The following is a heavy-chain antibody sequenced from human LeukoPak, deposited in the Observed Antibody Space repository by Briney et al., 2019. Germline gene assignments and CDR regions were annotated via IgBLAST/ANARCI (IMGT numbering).Heavy chain of an antibody. CDR2: IGSTTTDM. CDR1: GFSLRTFT. V-gene: IGHV3-21*01. Sequence: GGSLRPSCAASGFSLRTFTLHWVRQAPGKGLEWVSSIGSTTTDMSYTGSVKGRFSISRDNAKNSLSLQMNSLRVEDTAVYYCTRDRLFDCWGQGTLVTVSS. J-gene: IGHJ4*02. D-gene: IGHD6-6*01. CDR3: TRDRLFDC.